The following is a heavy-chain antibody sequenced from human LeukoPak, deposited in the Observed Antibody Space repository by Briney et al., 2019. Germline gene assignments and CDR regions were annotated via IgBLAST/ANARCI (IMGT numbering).Heavy chain of an antibody. CDR3: ARGRYCSADICTGGDSFDI. J-gene: IGHJ3*02. CDR2: KYARGSS. D-gene: IGHD2-15*01. V-gene: IGHV4-61*02. Sequence: PSETLSLTCTVSGGSISSGGYYWSWIRQPAGKGLEWIGRKYARGSSNYNPPVQSRVTMSVDTSKNQFSLKLRSVTAADTAVYYCARGRYCSADICTGGDSFDIWGQGTMVSVSP. CDR1: GGSISSGGYY.